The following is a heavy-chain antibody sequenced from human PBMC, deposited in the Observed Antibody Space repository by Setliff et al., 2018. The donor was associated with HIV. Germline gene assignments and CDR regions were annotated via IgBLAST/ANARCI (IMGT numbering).Heavy chain of an antibody. Sequence: PGGSLRLSCATSTFTFDSFSMTWVRQAPGKGLEWVANINQDGSEKNYLDSVKGRFTISRDNAKNSLYLQMNSLRAEDTAVYYCARGGDRQQLVLIDYWGQGTLVTVSS. D-gene: IGHD6-13*01. CDR1: TFTFDSFS. V-gene: IGHV3-7*03. CDR2: INQDGSEK. CDR3: ARGGDRQQLVLIDY. J-gene: IGHJ4*02.